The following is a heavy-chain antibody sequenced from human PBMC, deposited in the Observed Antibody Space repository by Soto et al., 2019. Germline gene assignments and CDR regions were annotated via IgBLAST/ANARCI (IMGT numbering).Heavy chain of an antibody. CDR1: GFMFSDSP. CDR2: IRSKGDNYAT. V-gene: IGHV3-73*01. J-gene: IGHJ4*02. D-gene: IGHD3-3*01. Sequence: EVQLVESGGGLVQPGGSLKLSCAASGFMFSDSPIHWVRRASGKGLEWVGRIRSKGDNYATAYAASVRGRFTISRDDSKNTAYLQMNSLKTDDTAVYYCTRLVEWDQGNDYWGQGTLVTVSS. CDR3: TRLVEWDQGNDY.